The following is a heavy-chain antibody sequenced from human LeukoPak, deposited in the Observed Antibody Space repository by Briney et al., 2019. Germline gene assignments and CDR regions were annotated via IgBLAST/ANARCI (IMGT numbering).Heavy chain of an antibody. Sequence: PSETLSLTCTVSGDSVRPYYWSWIRQPAGKGLEWIGRIYAAGSTNYNPSLRSRVTMSLDTSKNQFSLRLTSVTAADTAIYYCARGATYFDDSGTSEVIDPWGQGTLVTVSS. CDR1: GDSVRPYY. V-gene: IGHV4-4*07. J-gene: IGHJ5*02. CDR3: ARGATYFDDSGTSEVIDP. D-gene: IGHD3-22*01. CDR2: IYAAGST.